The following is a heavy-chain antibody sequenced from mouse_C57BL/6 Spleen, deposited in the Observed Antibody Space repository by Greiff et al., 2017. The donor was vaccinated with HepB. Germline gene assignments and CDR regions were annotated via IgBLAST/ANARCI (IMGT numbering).Heavy chain of an antibody. D-gene: IGHD2-1*01. Sequence: DVKLVESGGGLVKPGGSLKLSCAASGFTFSDYGMHWVRQAPEKGLEWVAYISSGSSTIYYADTVKGRFTISRDNAKNTLFLQMTSLRSEDTAMYYCATIYYGNLYAMDYWGQGTSVTVSS. CDR2: ISSGSSTI. V-gene: IGHV5-17*01. J-gene: IGHJ4*01. CDR3: ATIYYGNLYAMDY. CDR1: GFTFSDYG.